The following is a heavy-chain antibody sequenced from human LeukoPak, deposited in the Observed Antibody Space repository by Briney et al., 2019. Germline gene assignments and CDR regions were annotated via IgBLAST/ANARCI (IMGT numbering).Heavy chain of an antibody. CDR3: ARGRGSYSGDY. CDR2: INPNSGGT. D-gene: IGHD1-26*01. CDR1: GYTFTSYD. Sequence: PLASVKVSCKASGYTFTSYDINWVRQAPGQGLEWMGWINPNSGGTNYAQKFQGRVTMTRDTSISTAYMELSRLRSDDTAVYYCARGRGSYSGDYWGQGTPVTVSS. V-gene: IGHV1-2*02. J-gene: IGHJ4*02.